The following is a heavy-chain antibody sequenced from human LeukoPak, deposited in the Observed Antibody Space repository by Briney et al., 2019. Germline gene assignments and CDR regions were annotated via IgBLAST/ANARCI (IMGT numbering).Heavy chain of an antibody. CDR3: ASYSYYYDSSGYFDY. J-gene: IGHJ4*02. Sequence: SGTLSLTCAVSGGSISSSNWWSWVRQPPGKGLEWIGEIYHSGSTNYNPSLKSRVTISVDTSKNQFSLKLSSVTAADTAVYYCASYSYYYDSSGYFDYWGQGTLVTVSS. D-gene: IGHD3-22*01. CDR2: IYHSGST. CDR1: GGSISSSNW. V-gene: IGHV4-4*02.